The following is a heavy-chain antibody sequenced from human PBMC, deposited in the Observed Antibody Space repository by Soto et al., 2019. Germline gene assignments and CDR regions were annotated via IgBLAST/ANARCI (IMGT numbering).Heavy chain of an antibody. V-gene: IGHV1-69*02. CDR2: IILILGIA. D-gene: IGHD1-26*01. CDR3: ARLPGIVSMDV. J-gene: IGHJ6*02. CDR1: GGTFSSYT. Sequence: QVQLVQSGAEVKKPGSSVKVSCKASGGTFSSYTISWVRQAPGQGLEWMGRIILILGIANYAQKFQGRVKIPADKSASTADMELSSLRSEDTAVYYCARLPGIVSMDVWGQGTTVTVSS.